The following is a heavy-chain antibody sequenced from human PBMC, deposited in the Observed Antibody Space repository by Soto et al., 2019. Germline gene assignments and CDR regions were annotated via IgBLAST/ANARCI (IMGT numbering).Heavy chain of an antibody. J-gene: IGHJ6*02. CDR3: ARERGDIVATTFYYYYGMDV. D-gene: IGHD5-12*01. CDR2: ISYDGSNK. CDR1: GFTFSSYA. Sequence: GGSLSLSCAASGFTFSSYAMHWVRQAPGKGLEWVAVISYDGSNKYYADSVKGRFTISRDNSKNTLYLQMNSLRAEDTAVYYCARERGDIVATTFYYYYGMDVWGQGTTVTVSS. V-gene: IGHV3-30-3*01.